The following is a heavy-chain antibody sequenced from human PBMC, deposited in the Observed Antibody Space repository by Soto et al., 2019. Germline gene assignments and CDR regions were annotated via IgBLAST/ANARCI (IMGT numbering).Heavy chain of an antibody. CDR1: GFTFSSYG. J-gene: IGHJ6*03. Sequence: GGSLRLSCAASGFTFSSYGMHWVRQAPGKGLEWVAVISYDGSNKYYADSVKGRFTISRDNSKNTLYLQMNSLRAEDTAVYYCAKDRSGYYGSGSFSFNMDVWGKGTTVTVSS. CDR3: AKDRSGYYGSGSFSFNMDV. V-gene: IGHV3-30*18. CDR2: ISYDGSNK. D-gene: IGHD3-10*01.